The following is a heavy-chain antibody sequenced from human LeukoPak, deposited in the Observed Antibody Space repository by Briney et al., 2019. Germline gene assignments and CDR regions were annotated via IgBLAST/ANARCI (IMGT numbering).Heavy chain of an antibody. D-gene: IGHD3-10*01. V-gene: IGHV3-43*02. CDR3: AQDHIRRYYGSGSSEDPWFAA. J-gene: IGHJ5*02. CDR1: GFTFDDYA. Sequence: GGSLRLSCAASGFTFDDYAMHWVRQAPGKGLEWVSLISGDGGSTYYADSVKGRFTISRDNSKNSLYLQMNSLRTEDTALYYCAQDHIRRYYGSGSSEDPWFAAWGQGTLVTVSS. CDR2: ISGDGGST.